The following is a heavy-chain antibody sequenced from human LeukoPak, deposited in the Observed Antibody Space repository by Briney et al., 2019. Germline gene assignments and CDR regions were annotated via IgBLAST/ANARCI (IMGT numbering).Heavy chain of an antibody. CDR2: INRGGSI. V-gene: IGHV3-66*01. J-gene: IGHJ4*02. CDR1: GFSVSSHY. Sequence: GGSLRLSCAASGFSVSSHYMSWVRPAPGKGREWVSVINRGGSIYYADSVQRRFTISRDIPRNTLYLQMHRLRAEDTAMFFCARSTSSIYHYLHYWGQGTLVAVSS. CDR3: ARSTSSIYHYLHY. D-gene: IGHD2-2*01.